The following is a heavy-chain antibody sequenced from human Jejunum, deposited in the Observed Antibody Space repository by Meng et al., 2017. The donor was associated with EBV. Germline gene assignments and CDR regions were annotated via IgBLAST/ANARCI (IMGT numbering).Heavy chain of an antibody. J-gene: IGHJ4*02. CDR3: ARFLYSSAYY. CDR1: GFTFSNYA. Sequence: EVQLLESGGGLIQPGXXXXLSCAASGFTFSNYAMSWVRQAPGKGLEWIAYISGSGDAVYYADSVKGRFTVSRDNAKNSLYLQLNSLRVDDTAVYYCARFLYSSAYYWGLGTLVTVSS. D-gene: IGHD6-6*01. V-gene: IGHV3-48*04. CDR2: ISGSGDAV.